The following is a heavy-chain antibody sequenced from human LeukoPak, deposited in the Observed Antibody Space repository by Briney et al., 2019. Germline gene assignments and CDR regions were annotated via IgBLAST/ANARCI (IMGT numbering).Heavy chain of an antibody. CDR3: ARRRYSLLGGSDGMDV. CDR1: GGSISSSSYY. D-gene: IGHD3-10*01. CDR2: IYYSGST. J-gene: IGHJ6*02. Sequence: PSETLSLTCTVSGGSISSSSYYWGWIRQPPGKGLEWIGSIYYSGSTYYNPSLKSRVTISVDTSKNQLSLKLSSVTAADTAVYYCARRRYSLLGGSDGMDVWGQGTTVTVSS. V-gene: IGHV4-39*01.